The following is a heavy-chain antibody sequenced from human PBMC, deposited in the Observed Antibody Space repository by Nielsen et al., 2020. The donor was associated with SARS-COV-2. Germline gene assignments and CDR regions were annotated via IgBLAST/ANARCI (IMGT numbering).Heavy chain of an antibody. Sequence: WIRQHPGKGLEWIGYIYYSGNTYYNPSLKSRVTISADTSKNQFSLKLSSVTAADTAVYYCSSSRSDILTYYYGMDVWGQGTTVTVSS. CDR3: SSSRSDILTYYYGMDV. V-gene: IGHV4-31*02. J-gene: IGHJ6*02. CDR2: IYYSGNT. D-gene: IGHD3-9*01.